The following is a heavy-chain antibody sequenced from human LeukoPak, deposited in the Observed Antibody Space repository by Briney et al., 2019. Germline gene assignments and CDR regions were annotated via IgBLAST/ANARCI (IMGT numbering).Heavy chain of an antibody. CDR1: GFTFRSYG. V-gene: IGHV3-30*18. CDR3: AKVFVGLGALYYYGMDV. J-gene: IGHJ6*02. CDR2: TSYDGSNK. Sequence: GGSLRLSCAASGFTFRSYGMHWVRQAPGKGLEWVAVTSYDGSNKHYADSVKGRFTISRDNSKNTLFLQMNSLRTEDTAEYYCAKVFVGLGALYYYGMDVWGQGTTVTVSS. D-gene: IGHD2-15*01.